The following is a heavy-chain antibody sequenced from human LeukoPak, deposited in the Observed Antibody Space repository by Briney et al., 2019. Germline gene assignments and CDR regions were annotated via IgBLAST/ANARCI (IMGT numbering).Heavy chain of an antibody. CDR3: ARELTGSYIYFYGIDV. V-gene: IGHV3-72*01. Sequence: GGSLRLSCAISGFSFSDHYMDWVRQAPGKGLEWVARSRNEANRYTTDYAASVKGRFTISRVESDNSLHLQMKSLTTEDTAVYYCARELTGSYIYFYGIDVWGQGTTVTVSS. CDR1: GFSFSDHY. D-gene: IGHD1-26*01. J-gene: IGHJ6*02. CDR2: SRNEANRYTT.